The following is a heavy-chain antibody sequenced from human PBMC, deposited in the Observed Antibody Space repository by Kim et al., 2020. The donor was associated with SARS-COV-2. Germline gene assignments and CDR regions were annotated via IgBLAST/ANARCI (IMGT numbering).Heavy chain of an antibody. Sequence: SETLSLTCTVSGGSISSSSYYWGWIRQPPGKGLEWIGSIYYSGSTYYNPSLKSRVTISVDTSKNQFSLKLSSVTAADTAVYYCARQGVWGHSSSWYVPIWDYYYYGMDVWGQGTTVTVSS. V-gene: IGHV4-39*01. CDR3: ARQGVWGHSSSWYVPIWDYYYYGMDV. J-gene: IGHJ6*02. CDR1: GGSISSSSYY. CDR2: IYYSGST. D-gene: IGHD6-13*01.